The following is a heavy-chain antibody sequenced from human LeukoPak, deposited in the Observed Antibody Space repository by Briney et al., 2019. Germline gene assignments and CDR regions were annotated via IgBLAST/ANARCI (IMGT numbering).Heavy chain of an antibody. D-gene: IGHD6-6*01. V-gene: IGHV3-20*04. J-gene: IGHJ4*02. Sequence: GGSLRLSCAASGFTFSSYGMHWVRQAPGKGLEWVSGINWNGGSTGYADSVKGRFTISRDNAKNSLYLQMNSLRVEDTAVYYCARGGAARPDFWGQGTLVTVSS. CDR1: GFTFSSYG. CDR3: ARGGAARPDF. CDR2: INWNGGST.